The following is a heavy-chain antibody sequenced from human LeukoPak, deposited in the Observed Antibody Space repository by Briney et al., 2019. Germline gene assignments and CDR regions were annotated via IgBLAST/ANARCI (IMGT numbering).Heavy chain of an antibody. J-gene: IGHJ4*02. V-gene: IGHV3-53*01. Sequence: GGSLRLSCAVSGFTFSNYSMNWVRQAPGKGLEWVSVIYSGGSTYYADSVKGRFTISRDNSKNTLYLQMNSLRADDTAVYYCVCRIGGAPQWGQGTLVTVSS. D-gene: IGHD1-26*01. CDR3: VCRIGGAPQ. CDR1: GFTFSNYS. CDR2: IYSGGST.